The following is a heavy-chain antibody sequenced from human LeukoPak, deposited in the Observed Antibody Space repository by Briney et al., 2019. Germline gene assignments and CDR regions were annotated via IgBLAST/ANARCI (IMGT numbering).Heavy chain of an antibody. Sequence: PSETLSLTCTVSGGSISSSSYYWGWIRQPPGKGLEWIGSIYYSGSTYYNPSLKSRVTISVDTSKNQFSLKLSSVTAADTAVYYCARAPELDSSGYYQYWYFDLWGRGTLVTVSS. D-gene: IGHD3-22*01. CDR2: IYYSGST. CDR1: GGSISSSSYY. CDR3: ARAPELDSSGYYQYWYFDL. V-gene: IGHV4-39*07. J-gene: IGHJ2*01.